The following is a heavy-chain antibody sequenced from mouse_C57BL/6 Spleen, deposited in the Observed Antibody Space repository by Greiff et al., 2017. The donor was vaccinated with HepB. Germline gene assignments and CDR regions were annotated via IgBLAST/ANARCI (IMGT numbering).Heavy chain of an antibody. D-gene: IGHD3-2*02. CDR2: IDPSDSYT. CDR1: GYTFTSYW. CDR3: ASSGIDPRGFAD. J-gene: IGHJ3*01. V-gene: IGHV1-50*01. Sequence: VQLQQPGAELVKPGASVKLSCKASGYTFTSYWMQWVKQRPGQGLEWIGEIDPSDSYTNYNQKFKGKATLTVDTSSSTAYMQLRSLTSEDSAVYYCASSGIDPRGFADWGQGTLVTVSA.